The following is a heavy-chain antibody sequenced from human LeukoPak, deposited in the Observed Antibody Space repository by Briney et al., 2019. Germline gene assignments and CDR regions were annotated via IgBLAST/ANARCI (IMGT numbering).Heavy chain of an antibody. CDR3: ARLRMYSTSFDY. CDR1: GGSISSGDYY. V-gene: IGHV4-30-4*01. Sequence: PSETLSLTCTVSGGSISSGDYYWSWIRQPPGKGLEWIGNIYYSGSTYYNPSLRSRATISVDTSKNQFSLKLSSVPAADTAVYYCARLRMYSTSFDYWGQGTLVTVSS. J-gene: IGHJ4*02. D-gene: IGHD6-6*01. CDR2: IYYSGST.